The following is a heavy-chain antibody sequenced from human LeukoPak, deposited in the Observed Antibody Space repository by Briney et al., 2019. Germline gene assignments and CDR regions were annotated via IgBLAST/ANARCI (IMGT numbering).Heavy chain of an antibody. CDR3: ARHPPLPATLGFDY. Sequence: SETLSLTCTVSGGSISSGGYYWSWIRQPPGKGLEWIGYIYHSGSTYYNPSLKSRVTISVDRSKNQFSLKLSSVTAADTAVYYCARHPPLPATLGFDYWGQGTLVTVSS. CDR2: IYHSGST. D-gene: IGHD1-26*01. J-gene: IGHJ4*02. V-gene: IGHV4-30-2*01. CDR1: GGSISSGGYY.